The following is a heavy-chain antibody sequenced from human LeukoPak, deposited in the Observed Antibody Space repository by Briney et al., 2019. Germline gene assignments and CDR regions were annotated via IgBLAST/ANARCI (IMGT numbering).Heavy chain of an antibody. Sequence: PGGSLRLSCAASGFTFSSYTQNWVRQAPGKGLEWVSALSGSGGGTYYADSVKGRFTISRDNSKNTLYLQMNSLRAEDTAVYYCAKNRPYSSSWDHIAYYYYGMDVWGQGTTVTVSS. CDR3: AKNRPYSSSWDHIAYYYYGMDV. D-gene: IGHD6-13*01. CDR2: LSGSGGGT. V-gene: IGHV3-23*01. J-gene: IGHJ6*02. CDR1: GFTFSSYT.